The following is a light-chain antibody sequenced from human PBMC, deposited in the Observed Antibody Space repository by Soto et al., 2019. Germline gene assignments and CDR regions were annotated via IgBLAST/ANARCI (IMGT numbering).Light chain of an antibody. J-gene: IGLJ1*01. CDR1: SSDVGGYNY. V-gene: IGLV2-14*01. CDR2: DVS. CDR3: QTYDSSLSGLYV. Sequence: QSVLTQPASVSGSPGQSITISCTGTSSDVGGYNYVSWYQQHPGKAPKLMIYDVSNRPSGVSNRFSGSKSGNTASLTISGLQAEDEADYYCQTYDSSLSGLYVFGTGTKVTVL.